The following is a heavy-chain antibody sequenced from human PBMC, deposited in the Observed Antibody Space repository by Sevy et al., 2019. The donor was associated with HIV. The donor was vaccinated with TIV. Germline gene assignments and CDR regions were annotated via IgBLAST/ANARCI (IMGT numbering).Heavy chain of an antibody. V-gene: IGHV3-15*01. J-gene: IGHJ6*02. CDR2: IKSKTDGGTT. D-gene: IGHD2-2*01. CDR1: GFTFSNAW. CDR3: TTDLLVPAAPYYYYGMDV. Sequence: GESLKISCAASGFTFSNAWMSWVRQAPGKGLEWVGRIKSKTDGGTTDSAAPVKGRFTISRDDSKNTLYLQMNSLKTEDTAVYYCTTDLLVPAAPYYYYGMDVWGQGTTVTVSS.